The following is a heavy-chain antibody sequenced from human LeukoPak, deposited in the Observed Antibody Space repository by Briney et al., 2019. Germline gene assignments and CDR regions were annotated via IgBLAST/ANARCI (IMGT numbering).Heavy chain of an antibody. CDR1: GFTFSSYA. V-gene: IGHV3-30*02. CDR3: AKEMSSSRTYFDAFDI. J-gene: IGHJ3*02. D-gene: IGHD6-13*01. Sequence: TGGSLRLSCAASGFTFSSYAMHWVRQAPGKGLEWVAFIRYDGSNKYYADSVKGRFTISRDNSKNTLYLQMNSLRAEDTAVYYCAKEMSSSRTYFDAFDIWGQGTMVTVSS. CDR2: IRYDGSNK.